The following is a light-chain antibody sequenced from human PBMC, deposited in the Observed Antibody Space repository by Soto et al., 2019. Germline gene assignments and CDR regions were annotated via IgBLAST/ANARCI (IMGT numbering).Light chain of an antibody. CDR1: SSDVGSYNL. Sequence: QSVLTQPASVSGSPGQSITISCTGTSSDVGSYNLVSWYQQHPGKAHKLMIYEVSKRPSGVSNRFSGSKSGNTASLTISGLQAEDEADYYCCSYAGSSTLFGTGTKVTVL. CDR3: CSYAGSSTL. V-gene: IGLV2-23*02. CDR2: EVS. J-gene: IGLJ1*01.